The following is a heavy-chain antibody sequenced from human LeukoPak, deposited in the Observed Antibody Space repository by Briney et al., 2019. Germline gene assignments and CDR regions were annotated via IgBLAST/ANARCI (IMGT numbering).Heavy chain of an antibody. CDR2: INPNSGAT. D-gene: IGHD1-1*01. Sequence: GASVKVSCKASGHTFTGYSLHWVRQAPGQGLEWMGWINPNSGATNYAQKFQGRVTMTRDTSISTAYMELSGLRSDDTAVFSCARSRSSTTGPFDYWGQGTLVTVSS. J-gene: IGHJ4*02. CDR1: GHTFTGYS. V-gene: IGHV1-2*02. CDR3: ARSRSSTTGPFDY.